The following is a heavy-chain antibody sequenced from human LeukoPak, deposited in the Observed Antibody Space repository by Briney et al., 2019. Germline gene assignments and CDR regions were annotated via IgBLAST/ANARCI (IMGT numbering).Heavy chain of an antibody. CDR3: ARDNTATGPFDN. CDR1: LYSFTIYY. CDR2: IDPSGGST. Sequence: ASGTVSFKSSLYSFTIYYMHWVRQAPGQGLEWMGIIDPSGGSTSYAQKFQGRVTMTRDTSTSTVYMELSSLRSEDTAVYYCARDNTATGPFDNWGQGTLVTVSS. J-gene: IGHJ4*02. V-gene: IGHV1-46*01. D-gene: IGHD1-1*01.